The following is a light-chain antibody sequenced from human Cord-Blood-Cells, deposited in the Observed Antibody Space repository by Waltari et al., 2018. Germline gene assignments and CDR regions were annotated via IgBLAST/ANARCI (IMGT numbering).Light chain of an antibody. Sequence: QSALTQPASVSGSPGQSITISCTGTSSDVGGYNYVSWYQQHPGKAPKLIIYDVSNPPSGVSNRFCGSKSGNTASLTSSGLQAEDEADYYCSSYTSSSTYVFGTGTKVTVL. V-gene: IGLV2-14*01. CDR1: SSDVGGYNY. CDR2: DVS. CDR3: SSYTSSSTYV. J-gene: IGLJ1*01.